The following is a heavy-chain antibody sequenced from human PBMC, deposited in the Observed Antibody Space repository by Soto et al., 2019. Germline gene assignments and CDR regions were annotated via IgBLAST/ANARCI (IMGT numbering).Heavy chain of an antibody. CDR1: GFTFSSYA. CDR3: AKDLGVEYYGSGSYYPDY. V-gene: IGHV3-23*01. D-gene: IGHD3-10*01. J-gene: IGHJ4*02. CDR2: ISGSGGST. Sequence: GGSLRLSCVASGFTFSSYAMSWVRQAPGKGLEWVSAISGSGGSTYYADSVKGRFTISRDNSKNTLYLQMNSLRAEDTAVYYCAKDLGVEYYGSGSYYPDYWGQGTLVTVSS.